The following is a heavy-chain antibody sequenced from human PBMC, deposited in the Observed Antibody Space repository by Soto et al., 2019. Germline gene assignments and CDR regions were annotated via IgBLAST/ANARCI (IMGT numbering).Heavy chain of an antibody. J-gene: IGHJ4*02. V-gene: IGHV4-4*02. Sequence: SETLSLTCAVSGGSISSSNWWSWVRQPPGKGLEWIGEIYHSGSTNYNPSLKSRVTISVDKSKNQFSLKLSSVTAADTAVYYCARVDYYYSSGYQHRDFDYWGQGTLVTVSS. D-gene: IGHD3-22*01. CDR3: ARVDYYYSSGYQHRDFDY. CDR1: GGSISSSNW. CDR2: IYHSGST.